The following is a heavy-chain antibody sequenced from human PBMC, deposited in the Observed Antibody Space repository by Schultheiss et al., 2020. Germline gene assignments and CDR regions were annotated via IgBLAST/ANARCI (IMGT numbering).Heavy chain of an antibody. CDR3: ARDMTTVTKDY. CDR2: IKQDGSEK. D-gene: IGHD4-17*01. V-gene: IGHV3-7*01. CDR1: GLTFGNFA. J-gene: IGHJ4*02. Sequence: GGSLRLSCTASGLTFGNFAMGWVRQAPGKGLEWVANIKQDGSEKYYADSVKGRFTISRDNSKNTLYLQMNSLRAEDTAVYYCARDMTTVTKDYWGQGTLVTVSS.